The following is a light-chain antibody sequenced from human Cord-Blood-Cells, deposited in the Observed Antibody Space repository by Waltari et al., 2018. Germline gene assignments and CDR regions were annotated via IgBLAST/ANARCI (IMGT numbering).Light chain of an antibody. J-gene: IGLJ3*02. CDR1: SSDVGSYNL. Sequence: QSALTQPASVSGSPGQSITISCTGPSSDVGSYNLVSWYQQHPGKAPKLMIYEGSKRPPGVSNRFSGSKSGNTASLTISGLQAEDEADYYCCSYAGSSTLVVFGGGTKLTVL. V-gene: IGLV2-23*01. CDR2: EGS. CDR3: CSYAGSSTLVV.